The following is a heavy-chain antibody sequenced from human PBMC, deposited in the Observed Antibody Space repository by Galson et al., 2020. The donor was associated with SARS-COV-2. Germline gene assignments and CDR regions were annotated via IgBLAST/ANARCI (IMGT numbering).Heavy chain of an antibody. D-gene: IGHD3-22*01. CDR1: GGSISSSSYY. CDR2: IYYSGST. V-gene: IGHV4-39*01. Sequence: ETSETLSLTCTVSGGSISSSSYYWGWIRQPPGKGLEWIGSIYYSGSTYYNPSLKSRVTISVDTSKNQFSLKLSSVTAADTAVDYCARLPMGLVVHAGGFDYWGQGTLVTVSS. CDR3: ARLPMGLVVHAGGFDY. J-gene: IGHJ4*02.